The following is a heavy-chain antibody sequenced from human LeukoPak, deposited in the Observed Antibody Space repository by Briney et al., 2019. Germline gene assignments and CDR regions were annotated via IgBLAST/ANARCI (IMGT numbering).Heavy chain of an antibody. CDR2: IYYSGST. D-gene: IGHD1-26*01. J-gene: IGHJ4*02. CDR3: ARARGSYLLTYTDY. Sequence: PSETLSLTCTVSGGSISSGDYYWRWLRQPPGTGLEWLGYIYYSGSTYYNPSLKGRVSISVDTSKNQCSLKLSSMTAADTAVYYSARARGSYLLTYTDYWAEGTLVTVSS. CDR1: GGSISSGDYY. V-gene: IGHV4-30-4*08.